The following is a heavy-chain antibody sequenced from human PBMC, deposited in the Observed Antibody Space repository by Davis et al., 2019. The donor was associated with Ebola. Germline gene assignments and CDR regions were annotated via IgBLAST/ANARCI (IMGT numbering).Heavy chain of an antibody. D-gene: IGHD6-19*01. CDR1: GFTFSSYA. CDR3: ARDRVAVAGRGNFDY. V-gene: IGHV3-30-3*01. CDR2: ISYDGSNK. J-gene: IGHJ4*02. Sequence: GESLKISCAASGFTFSSYAMHWVRQAPGKGLEWVAVISYDGSNKYYADSVKGRFTISRDNSKNTLYLQMNSLRAEDTAVYYCARDRVAVAGRGNFDYWGQGTLVTVSS.